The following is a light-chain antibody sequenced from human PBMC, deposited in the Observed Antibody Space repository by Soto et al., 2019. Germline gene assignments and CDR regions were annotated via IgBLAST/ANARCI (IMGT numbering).Light chain of an antibody. CDR3: SSYGGTNNVV. CDR2: EVT. J-gene: IGLJ2*01. Sequence: QSALTQPPSASGSPGQSVTISCTGTSSDVGGYKYVSWYQHHPGKAPKVVIYEVTKRPSGVPDRFSGSQSGNTASLTVSGLRAEDEADYYCSSYGGTNNVVFGGGTKVTVL. CDR1: SSDVGGYKY. V-gene: IGLV2-8*01.